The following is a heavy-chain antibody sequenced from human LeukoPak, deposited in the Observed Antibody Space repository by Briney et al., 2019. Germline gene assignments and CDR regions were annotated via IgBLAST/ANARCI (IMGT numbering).Heavy chain of an antibody. CDR3: ASQHSSSWYYFDY. Sequence: GGSLRLSCAASGFTFSNYAMNWVRQAPGKGLEWVSVISGSGGSTYYADSVKGRFTISRDNSKNTLYLQMNSLRAEDTAVYYCASQHSSSWYYFDYWGQGTLVTVSS. V-gene: IGHV3-23*01. CDR1: GFTFSNYA. CDR2: ISGSGGST. D-gene: IGHD6-13*01. J-gene: IGHJ4*02.